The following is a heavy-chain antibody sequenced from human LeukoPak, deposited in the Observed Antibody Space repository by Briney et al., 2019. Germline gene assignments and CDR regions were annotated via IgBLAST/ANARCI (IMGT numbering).Heavy chain of an antibody. CDR2: ISYDGSNK. CDR3: GGQTAMVIFY. J-gene: IGHJ4*02. D-gene: IGHD5-18*01. V-gene: IGHV3-30*12. CDR1: GFTFSSYG. Sequence: PGRSLRLSCAASGFTFSSYGMHWVRQAPGKGLEWVAVISYDGSNKYYADSVKGRFTISRDNSKNTLYLQMNSLRVEDTAVYYCGGQTAMVIFYWGQGTLVTVSS.